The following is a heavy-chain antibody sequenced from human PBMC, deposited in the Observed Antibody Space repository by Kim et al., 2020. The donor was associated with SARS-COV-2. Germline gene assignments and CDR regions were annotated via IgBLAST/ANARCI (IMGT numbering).Heavy chain of an antibody. CDR3: AKGSGGSYSYFAN. V-gene: IGHV3-30-3*01. Sequence: GGSLRLSCAASGFTFSSYAMHWVRQAPGKGLEWVAVISYDGSNKYYADSVKGRFTISRDNSKNTLYLQMNSLRAEDTAVYYCAKGSGGSYSYFANWGQGT. CDR1: GFTFSSYA. J-gene: IGHJ4*02. D-gene: IGHD1-26*01. CDR2: ISYDGSNK.